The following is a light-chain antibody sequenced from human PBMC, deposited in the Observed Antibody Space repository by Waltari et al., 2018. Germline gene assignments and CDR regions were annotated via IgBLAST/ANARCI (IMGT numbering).Light chain of an antibody. CDR1: QSVTTNN. CDR3: QQYGRSPWT. Sequence: IVLTRSPGTLSLSPGERSTLSCRASQSVTTNNFAWYQQKPGQAPSLLIYRASTSAIGIPDRFSGSGSGTDFTLSNSRLEPEDFAVYYCQQYGRSPWTFGQGTKVEIK. CDR2: RAS. V-gene: IGKV3-20*01. J-gene: IGKJ1*01.